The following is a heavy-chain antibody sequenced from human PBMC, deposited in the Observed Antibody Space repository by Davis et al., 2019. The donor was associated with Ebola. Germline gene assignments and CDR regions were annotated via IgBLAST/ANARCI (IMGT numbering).Heavy chain of an antibody. CDR3: ARGWLVNPGFDY. J-gene: IGHJ4*02. CDR1: GFTFSSYA. CDR2: ISGSGGST. D-gene: IGHD6-19*01. Sequence: GESLKISCAASGFTFSSYAMSWVRQAPGKGLEWVSAISGSGGSTYYADSVKGRFTISRDNSKNTLYLQMNSLRAEDTAVYYCARGWLVNPGFDYWGQGTLVTVSS. V-gene: IGHV3-23*01.